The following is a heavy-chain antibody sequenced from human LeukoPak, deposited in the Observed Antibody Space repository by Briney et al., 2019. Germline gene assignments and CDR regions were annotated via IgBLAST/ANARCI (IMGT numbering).Heavy chain of an antibody. V-gene: IGHV4-30-4*01. CDR3: ARADIAAAGTEIDY. D-gene: IGHD6-13*01. Sequence: SETLSLTCTVSGGSISSGDYYWSWIRQPPGTGLEWIGYIYYSGSTYYNPSLKSRVTISVDTSKNQFSLKLSSVTAADTAVYYCARADIAAAGTEIDYWGQGTLVTVSS. CDR2: IYYSGST. CDR1: GGSISSGDYY. J-gene: IGHJ4*02.